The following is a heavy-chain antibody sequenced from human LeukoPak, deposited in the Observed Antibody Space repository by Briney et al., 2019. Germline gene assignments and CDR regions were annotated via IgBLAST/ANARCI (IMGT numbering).Heavy chain of an antibody. D-gene: IGHD5-12*01. CDR3: ASQRDIVASFDY. J-gene: IGHJ4*02. CDR1: GGSISSYY. CDR2: IYYSGST. V-gene: IGHV4-59*06. Sequence: SETLSLTCTVSGGSISSYYWSWIRQHPGKGLEWIGYIYYSGSTYYNPSLKSRVTISVDTSKNQFSLKLSSVTAADTAVYYCASQRDIVASFDYWGQGTLVTVSS.